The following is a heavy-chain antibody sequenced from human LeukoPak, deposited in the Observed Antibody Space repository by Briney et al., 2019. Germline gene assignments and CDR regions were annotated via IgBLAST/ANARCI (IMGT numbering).Heavy chain of an antibody. V-gene: IGHV3-23*01. D-gene: IGHD1-14*01. CDR1: GFTFSSHS. J-gene: IGHJ6*02. CDR3: AKNHHDRVFLGSGEDV. CDR2: ISPSGDST. Sequence: PGGSVRLSCAASGFTFSSHSMSWVRQPPGEGLEWVAAISPSGDSTTYRDSVKGQFTISRDNSRNRLYLQMNSLRAEDTAVYYCAKNHHDRVFLGSGEDVWGQGTTVTVSS.